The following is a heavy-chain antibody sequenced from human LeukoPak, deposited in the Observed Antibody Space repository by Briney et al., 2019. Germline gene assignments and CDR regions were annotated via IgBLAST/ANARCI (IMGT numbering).Heavy chain of an antibody. J-gene: IGHJ3*02. V-gene: IGHV4-59*08. Sequence: SETLSLTCTVSGGSISSDYWSWIRQPPGKGLEWLGYIYYSGSTNYNPSLKSRVTISVDTSKNQFSLKLSSVTAADTAVYYCARPSTYYYDSSGHGAFDIWGQGTMVTVSS. CDR2: IYYSGST. CDR3: ARPSTYYYDSSGHGAFDI. D-gene: IGHD3-22*01. CDR1: GGSISSDY.